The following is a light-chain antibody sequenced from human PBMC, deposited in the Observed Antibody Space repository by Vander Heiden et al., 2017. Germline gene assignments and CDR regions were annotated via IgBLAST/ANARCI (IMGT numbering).Light chain of an antibody. V-gene: IGLV1-40*01. Sequence: SVLTHPPSVSQHPGQRVTISCTGSSSNIGAGYDVHWYQQLPGTAPKLLMYGKSNRPSGVPDRFSSSKSGTSASLAITGLQAEDEADYYCQSYDSSLSGPWVFGGGTKLTVL. CDR1: SSNIGAGYD. CDR2: GKS. CDR3: QSYDSSLSGPWV. J-gene: IGLJ3*02.